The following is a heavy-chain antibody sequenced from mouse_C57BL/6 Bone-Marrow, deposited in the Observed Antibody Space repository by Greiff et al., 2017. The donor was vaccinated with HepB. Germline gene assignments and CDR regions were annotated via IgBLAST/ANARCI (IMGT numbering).Heavy chain of an antibody. Sequence: QVQLQQSGAELVRPGASVTLSCEASGYTFTDYEMHWVKQTPVHGLEWIGAIDPETGGTAYNQKFKGKAILTADKSSSTAYMELRSLTSEDSAVYYCTRAYDYDGGFAYWGQGTLVTVSA. CDR3: TRAYDYDGGFAY. CDR2: IDPETGGT. J-gene: IGHJ3*01. CDR1: GYTFTDYE. D-gene: IGHD2-4*01. V-gene: IGHV1-15*01.